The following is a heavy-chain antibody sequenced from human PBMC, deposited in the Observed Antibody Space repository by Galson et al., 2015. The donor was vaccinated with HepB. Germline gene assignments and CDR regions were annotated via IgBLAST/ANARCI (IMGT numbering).Heavy chain of an antibody. V-gene: IGHV3-21*01. CDR2: ISSSSSYI. CDR1: GFTFSSYS. D-gene: IGHD3-22*01. Sequence: SLRLSCAASGFTFSSYSMNWVRQAPGKGLEWVSSISSSSSYIYYADSVKGRFTISRDNAKNSLYLQMNSLRAEDTAVYYCAREGSSGALYYYYYMDVWGKETTVTVSS. CDR3: AREGSSGALYYYYYMDV. J-gene: IGHJ6*03.